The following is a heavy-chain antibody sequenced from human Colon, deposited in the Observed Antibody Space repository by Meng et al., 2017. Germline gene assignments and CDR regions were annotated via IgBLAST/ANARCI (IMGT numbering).Heavy chain of an antibody. CDR1: GFTFRDST. V-gene: IGHV3-73*01. Sequence: GESLKISCAASGFTFRDSTMHWVRQASGKGLEWIGRIRTKAFNYATTYSASVKGRFTISRDDSNNTAYLQMNSLKTEDTAVYFCTGEFGELKFSAADFDYWGQGTLVTVSS. J-gene: IGHJ4*02. CDR3: TGEFGELKFSAADFDY. CDR2: IRTKAFNYAT. D-gene: IGHD3-10*01.